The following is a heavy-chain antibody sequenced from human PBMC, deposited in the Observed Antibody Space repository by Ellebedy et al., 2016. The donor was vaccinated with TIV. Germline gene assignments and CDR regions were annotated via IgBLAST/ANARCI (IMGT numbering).Heavy chain of an antibody. CDR2: IYHSGST. V-gene: IGHV4-30-2*01. Sequence: SETLSLTXAVSGGSISSGGYSWSWIRQPPGKGLEWIGYIYHSGSTYYNPSLKSRVTISVDRSKNQFSLKLSSVTAADTAVYYCARAIPVATATWYFDLWGRGTLVTVSS. D-gene: IGHD5-12*01. J-gene: IGHJ2*01. CDR1: GGSISSGGYS. CDR3: ARAIPVATATWYFDL.